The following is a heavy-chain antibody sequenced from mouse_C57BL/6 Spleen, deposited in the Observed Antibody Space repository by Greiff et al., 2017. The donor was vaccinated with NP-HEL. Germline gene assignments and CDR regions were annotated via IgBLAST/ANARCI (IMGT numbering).Heavy chain of an antibody. CDR1: GFTFSSYA. J-gene: IGHJ3*01. CDR2: ISDGGSYT. D-gene: IGHD2-1*01. CDR3: ARGDLQ. V-gene: IGHV5-4*01. Sequence: EVQLQESGGGLVKPGGSLKLSCAASGFTFSSYAMSWVRQTPEKRLEWVATISDGGSYTYYPANVKGRFTISRDNAKNNLYLQMSHLKSEDTAMYYCARGDLQWGQGTLVTVSA.